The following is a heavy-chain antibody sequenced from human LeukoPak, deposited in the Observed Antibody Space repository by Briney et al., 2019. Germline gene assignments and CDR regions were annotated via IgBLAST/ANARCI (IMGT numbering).Heavy chain of an antibody. V-gene: IGHV1-2*04. Sequence: ASVKVSCKASGYTFTGYYMHWVRQAPGQGLEWMGWINPNSGGTNCAQKFQGWVAMTRDTSISTAYMELSRLRSDDTAVYYCARGYCSGGSCYGVFDYWGQGTLVTVSS. J-gene: IGHJ4*02. D-gene: IGHD2-15*01. CDR3: ARGYCSGGSCYGVFDY. CDR1: GYTFTGYY. CDR2: INPNSGGT.